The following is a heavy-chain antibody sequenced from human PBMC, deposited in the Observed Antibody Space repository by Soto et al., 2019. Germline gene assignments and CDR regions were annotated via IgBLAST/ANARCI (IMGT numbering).Heavy chain of an antibody. Sequence: PSETLSLTCTVSGGSISSYYWSWIRQPPGKGLEWIGYIYYSGSTNYNPSLKSRVTISVDTSKNQFSLKLSSVTAADTAVYYCARVEYYGSGSYSLGPFDYWGQGTLVTVSS. J-gene: IGHJ4*02. CDR1: GGSISSYY. D-gene: IGHD3-10*01. V-gene: IGHV4-59*01. CDR2: IYYSGST. CDR3: ARVEYYGSGSYSLGPFDY.